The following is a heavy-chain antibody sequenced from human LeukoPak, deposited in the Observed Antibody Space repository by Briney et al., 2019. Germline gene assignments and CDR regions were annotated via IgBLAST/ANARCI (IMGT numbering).Heavy chain of an antibody. J-gene: IGHJ4*02. V-gene: IGHV3-30*18. CDR1: GFTFSSYG. CDR3: AKDRAAGPPIDY. CDR2: ISYDGSNK. D-gene: IGHD6-13*01. Sequence: PGRSLRLSCAASGFTFSSYGMHWVRQAPGKGLEWVAVISYDGSNKYYADSVKGLFTISRDNSKNTLYLQMNSLRAEDTAVYYCAKDRAAGPPIDYWGQGTLVTVSS.